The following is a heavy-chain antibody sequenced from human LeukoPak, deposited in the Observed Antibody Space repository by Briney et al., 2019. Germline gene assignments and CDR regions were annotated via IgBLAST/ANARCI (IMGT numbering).Heavy chain of an antibody. CDR1: GFTVSNVW. CDR2: IKSNADGGTT. CDR3: TTGQQYYYDSSGRYYLDY. V-gene: IGHV3-15*01. D-gene: IGHD3-22*01. J-gene: IGHJ4*02. Sequence: GGSLRLSCAVSGFTVSNVWMTWVRQAPWKELEWLGRIKSNADGGTTDYAAPVKGRFTISRDDSKNTLYLQVNSLKTEDTAVYYCTTGQQYYYDSSGRYYLDYWGQGTLVTVSS.